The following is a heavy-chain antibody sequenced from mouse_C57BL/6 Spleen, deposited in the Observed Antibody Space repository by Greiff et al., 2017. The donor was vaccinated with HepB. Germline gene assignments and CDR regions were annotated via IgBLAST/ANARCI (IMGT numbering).Heavy chain of an antibody. D-gene: IGHD2-4*01. CDR1: GYTFTSYW. J-gene: IGHJ4*01. CDR3: ARAEEDDYDSMDY. Sequence: QVQLQQPGAELVMPGASVKLSCKASGYTFTSYWMHWVKQRPGQGLEWIGEIDPSDSYTNYNQKFKGKSTLTVDKSSSTAYMQLSSLTSEDSAVYYCARAEEDDYDSMDYWGQGTSVTVSS. CDR2: IDPSDSYT. V-gene: IGHV1-69*01.